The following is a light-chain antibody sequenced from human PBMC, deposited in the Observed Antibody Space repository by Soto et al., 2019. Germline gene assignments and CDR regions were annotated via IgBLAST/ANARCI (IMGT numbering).Light chain of an antibody. CDR1: SSNIGGNV. J-gene: IGLJ2*01. CDR2: GNS. Sequence: QAVVTQPPSVSGTTGQRVTIPCSGSSSNIGGNVVSWYQHLPGTAPKLLIYGNSQRPSGVPDRISASKSGTSASLAISGLQSEDEADYYCAVWDDLLSGHVVFGGGTKLTVL. V-gene: IGLV1-44*01. CDR3: AVWDDLLSGHVV.